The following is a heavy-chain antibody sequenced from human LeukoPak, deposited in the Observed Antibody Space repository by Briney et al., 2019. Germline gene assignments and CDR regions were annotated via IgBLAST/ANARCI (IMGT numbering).Heavy chain of an antibody. CDR2: IRYDERSK. D-gene: IGHD2/OR15-2a*01. CDR1: GFTFSSSG. CDR3: AKEGSRGVYYFDY. V-gene: IGHV3-30*02. J-gene: IGHJ4*02. Sequence: GGALRLSCAASGFTFSSSGMHWVRQAPGKGLEWVAFIRYDERSKNYVDSVKGRFTISRDNSRNTLYLQMHSLGAEDTAVYYCAKEGSRGVYYFDYWGQGTLVTVSS.